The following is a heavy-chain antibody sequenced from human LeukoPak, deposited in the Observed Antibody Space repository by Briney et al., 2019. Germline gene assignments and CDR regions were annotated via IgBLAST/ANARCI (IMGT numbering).Heavy chain of an antibody. V-gene: IGHV3-11*01. CDR3: AGYCSTTTCYSSPNWFDP. CDR1: GFTFSDYY. J-gene: IGHJ5*02. CDR2: ISSSGSTI. D-gene: IGHD2-2*01. Sequence: GGSLRLSCAASGFTFSDYYMSWIRQAPGKGLEWVSSISSSGSTIYYADSVKGRFTISRDNSKNTLYLQMNSLRAEDTAVYYCAGYCSTTTCYSSPNWFDPWGQGTLVTVSS.